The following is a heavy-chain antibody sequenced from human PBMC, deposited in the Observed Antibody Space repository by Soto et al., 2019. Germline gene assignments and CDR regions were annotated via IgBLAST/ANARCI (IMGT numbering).Heavy chain of an antibody. CDR3: ARESVSCSGNRCHGLGFDP. V-gene: IGHV3-33*01. CDR1: GFTFSSYG. CDR2: IWYDGSNK. D-gene: IGHD2-15*01. Sequence: PGGSLRLSCAASGFTFSSYGMHWVRQAPGKGLEWVAVIWYDGSNKYYADSVKGRFTISGDNSKNTLYLQMNSLRAEDTAVYYCARESVSCSGNRCHGLGFDPWGQGTLVTVSS. J-gene: IGHJ5*02.